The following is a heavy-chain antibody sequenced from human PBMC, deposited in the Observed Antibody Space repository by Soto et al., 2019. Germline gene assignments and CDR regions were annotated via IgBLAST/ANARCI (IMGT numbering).Heavy chain of an antibody. CDR2: IYYSGST. CDR3: ARGMENWNDLVGY. Sequence: QLQLQESGPGLVKPSETLSLTCTVSGGSISSSSYYWGWIRQPPGKGLEWIGSIYYSGSTYYNPSLKSRVTISVDTSKNQFSLKLSSVTAADTAVYYCARGMENWNDLVGYWGQGTLVTVSS. J-gene: IGHJ4*02. D-gene: IGHD1-1*01. CDR1: GGSISSSSYY. V-gene: IGHV4-39*01.